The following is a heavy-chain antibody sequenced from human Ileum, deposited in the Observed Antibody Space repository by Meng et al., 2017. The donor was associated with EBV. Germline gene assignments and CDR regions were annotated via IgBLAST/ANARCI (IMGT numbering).Heavy chain of an antibody. Sequence: PRQESGPVLVNPSETLSLTCAVSGGSIKRSDWWSWVRQPPGKGLEWIGETSHSGSTNYSPSLKSRVTISLDKSKNQLSLKLNSVTAADTAVYYCASSDYYRSDYWGQGTLVTVSS. CDR3: ASSDYYRSDY. CDR2: TSHSGST. V-gene: IGHV4-4*02. J-gene: IGHJ4*02. CDR1: GGSIKRSDW. D-gene: IGHD3-22*01.